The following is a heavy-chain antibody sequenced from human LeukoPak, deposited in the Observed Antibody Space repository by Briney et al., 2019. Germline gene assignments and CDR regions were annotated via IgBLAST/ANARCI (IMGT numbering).Heavy chain of an antibody. V-gene: IGHV3-7*01. CDR1: GFTFRDYW. CDR2: IGQDGSEN. CDR3: ARGEEQWLETALDY. J-gene: IGHJ4*02. Sequence: KPGGALRLSCAACGFTFRDYWMNWVRQAAGKGLGWVASIGQDGSENYYVDSVKGRFTISRDNAKNSLHLQINSLRVEDTAVYYCARGEEQWLETALDYWGQGTLVTVSS. D-gene: IGHD6-19*01.